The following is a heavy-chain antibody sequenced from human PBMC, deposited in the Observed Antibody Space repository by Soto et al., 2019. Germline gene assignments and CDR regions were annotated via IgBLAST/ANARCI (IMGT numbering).Heavy chain of an antibody. Sequence: GASVKVSCKASGYTFTGYYMHWVRQAPGQGLEWMGWINPNSGGTNYAQKFQGRVTMTRDTSISTAYMERSRLRSDDTAVYYCARGYSGYRVYAFDIWGQGTMVTVSS. CDR3: ARGYSGYRVYAFDI. J-gene: IGHJ3*02. CDR2: INPNSGGT. D-gene: IGHD5-12*01. V-gene: IGHV1-2*02. CDR1: GYTFTGYY.